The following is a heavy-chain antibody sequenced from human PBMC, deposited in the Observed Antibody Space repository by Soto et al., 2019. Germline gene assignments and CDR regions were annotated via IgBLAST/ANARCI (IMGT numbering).Heavy chain of an antibody. D-gene: IGHD6-6*01. V-gene: IGHV4-30-4*01. CDR2: IYYSGST. CDR1: GGSISSGDYY. J-gene: IGHJ4*02. CDR3: AREREIAARPWPRN. Sequence: QVQLQESGPGLVKPSQTLSLTCTVSGGSISSGDYYWSWIRQPPGKGLEWIGYIYYSGSTYYNPSLKSRVTKSVDTSENQFSLKLSSVTAADTAVYYCAREREIAARPWPRNWGQGTLVTASS.